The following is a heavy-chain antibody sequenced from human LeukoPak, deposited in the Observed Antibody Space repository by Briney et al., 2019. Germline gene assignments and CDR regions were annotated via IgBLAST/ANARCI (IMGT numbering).Heavy chain of an antibody. CDR1: GVSISSSSYY. CDR3: ARGRIAVAGTRDYFDY. CDR2: IYYSGST. Sequence: SETLSLTCTVSGVSISSSSYYWGWIRQPPGKGLKWIGSIYYSGSTYYNPSLKSRATISVDTSKNQFSLKLSSVTAADTAVYYCARGRIAVAGTRDYFDYWGQGTLVTVSS. D-gene: IGHD6-19*01. V-gene: IGHV4-39*01. J-gene: IGHJ4*02.